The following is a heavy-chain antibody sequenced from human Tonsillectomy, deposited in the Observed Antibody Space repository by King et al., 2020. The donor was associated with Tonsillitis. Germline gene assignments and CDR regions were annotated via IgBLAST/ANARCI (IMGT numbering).Heavy chain of an antibody. CDR3: ARAERWLQSDWFDP. CDR2: ISAYNGNT. J-gene: IGHJ5*02. V-gene: IGHV1-18*01. D-gene: IGHD5-24*01. Sequence: QLVQSGAEVKKPGASVKVSCKASGYTITNYGISWVRQAPGQGLEWMGWISAYNGNTNYAQKLQGRVTMTTDTSTRTAYMEMRSLRSDDTAVYYCARAERWLQSDWFDPWGQGTLVTVSS. CDR1: GYTITNYG.